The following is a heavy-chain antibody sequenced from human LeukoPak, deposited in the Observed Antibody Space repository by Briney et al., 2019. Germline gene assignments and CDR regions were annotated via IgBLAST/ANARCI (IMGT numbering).Heavy chain of an antibody. Sequence: ASVKVSCKASGYTFSNSGISWVRQAPGQGLEWMGWVSTYSGTTNYAHNLQGRLTMTTDTSTSTAYMELRNLKSDDTAVYYCARSGGYYFYMDVWGKGTTVTVSS. CDR1: GYTFSNSG. J-gene: IGHJ6*03. V-gene: IGHV1-18*01. CDR3: ARSGGYYFYMDV. D-gene: IGHD1-26*01. CDR2: VSTYSGTT.